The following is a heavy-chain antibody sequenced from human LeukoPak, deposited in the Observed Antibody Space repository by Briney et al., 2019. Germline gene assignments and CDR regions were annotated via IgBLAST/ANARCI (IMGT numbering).Heavy chain of an antibody. CDR1: GFTFSSYW. J-gene: IGHJ6*03. CDR2: IKQDGSEK. D-gene: IGHD3-3*01. Sequence: GGSLRLSCAASGFTFSSYWMSWVRQAPGKGLEWVANIKQDGSEKYYVDPVKGRFTISRDNAKNSLYLQMNSLRAEDTAVYYCARLDDFWSGYWGNYYYYMDVWGKGTTVTVSS. CDR3: ARLDDFWSGYWGNYYYYMDV. V-gene: IGHV3-7*01.